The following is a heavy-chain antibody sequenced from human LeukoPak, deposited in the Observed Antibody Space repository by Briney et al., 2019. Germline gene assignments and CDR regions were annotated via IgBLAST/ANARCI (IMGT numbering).Heavy chain of an antibody. CDR1: GFTVSSNY. V-gene: IGHV3-66*01. CDR2: IYSGGST. J-gene: IGHJ6*02. CDR3: ARVSNYYDSSGYFHYYYGMDV. Sequence: GGSLRLSCAASGFTVSSNYMSWVRQAPGKGLEWVSVIYSGGSTYYADSVKGRFTISRDNSKNTLYLQMNSLRAEDTAVYYCARVSNYYDSSGYFHYYYGMDVWGQGTTVTVSS. D-gene: IGHD3-22*01.